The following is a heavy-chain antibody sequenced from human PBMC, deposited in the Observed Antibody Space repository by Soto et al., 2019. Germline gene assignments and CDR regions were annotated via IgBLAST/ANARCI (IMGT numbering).Heavy chain of an antibody. Sequence: QVQLQQWGAGLLKPSETLSLTCAVYGGSFSGYYWSWIRQPPGKGLEWIGEINHSGSTNYNPSLKSRVTISVATSKNQFSLKLSSVTAADTAVYYCARAHYRNDEGLRYYFDYWGQGTLVTVSS. D-gene: IGHD1-1*01. CDR2: INHSGST. CDR3: ARAHYRNDEGLRYYFDY. CDR1: GGSFSGYY. J-gene: IGHJ4*02. V-gene: IGHV4-34*01.